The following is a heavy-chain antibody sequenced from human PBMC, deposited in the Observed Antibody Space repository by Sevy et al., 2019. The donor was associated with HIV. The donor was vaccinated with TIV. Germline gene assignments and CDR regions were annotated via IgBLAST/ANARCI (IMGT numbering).Heavy chain of an antibody. Sequence: GGSLRLSCTASGFTFSAYSMNWVRQAPGKGLEWLSYISTGTDHIYYADSAKGRFTISRDDAKKSVYLEMKSLRDQDMALYYCVRRGVDAYNVYFDLWGQGTLVTVSS. CDR2: ISTGTDHI. J-gene: IGHJ4*02. CDR1: GFTFSAYS. CDR3: VRRGVDAYNVYFDL. V-gene: IGHV3-21*05. D-gene: IGHD3-10*01.